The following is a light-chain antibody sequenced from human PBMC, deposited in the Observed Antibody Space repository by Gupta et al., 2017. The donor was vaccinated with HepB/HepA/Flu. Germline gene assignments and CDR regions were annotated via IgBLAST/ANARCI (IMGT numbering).Light chain of an antibody. J-gene: IGLJ3*02. CDR1: ALPKKD. V-gene: IGLV3-10*01. CDR2: EDN. CDR3: FSTDSSGHQWV. Sequence: SYELTQPPSLSVPPAQTARITCSGDALPKKDAYWYQQRSGLAPVLVIYEDNKRPFGIPERFSGSSSGTMATVTISGAQVEDEADYFCFSTDSSGHQWVFGGGTKLTVL.